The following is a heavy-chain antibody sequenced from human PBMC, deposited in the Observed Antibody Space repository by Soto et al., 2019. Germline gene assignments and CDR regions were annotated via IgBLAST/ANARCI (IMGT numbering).Heavy chain of an antibody. CDR3: ARWGTTGGLDV. CDR2: TSYDGSNK. J-gene: IGHJ4*02. D-gene: IGHD3-16*01. CDR1: GFTFRSYV. V-gene: IGHV3-30*19. Sequence: QVHLVESGGGVVQPGASLRLSCVGSGFTFRSYVIHWVRQAPGKGLEWVALTSYDGSNKYYDDSVKGRFTISRDNSRNTVDVNMDSLRLEDTALYYCARWGTTGGLDVWGQGTLVSVSS.